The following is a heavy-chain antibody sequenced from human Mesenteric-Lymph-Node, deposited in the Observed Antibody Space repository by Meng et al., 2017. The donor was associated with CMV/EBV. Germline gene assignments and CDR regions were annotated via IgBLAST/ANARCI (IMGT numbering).Heavy chain of an antibody. D-gene: IGHD1-1*01. CDR3: NCADYGMDV. CDR2: ISYDGSNK. J-gene: IGHJ6*02. Sequence: GGSLRLSCAASGFTFSSYAMHWVRQAPGKGLEWVAVISYDGSNKYYADSVKGRFTISRDNSKNTLYLQMNSLRAEDTAIYYCNCADYGMDVWGQGTTVTVSS. CDR1: GFTFSSYA. V-gene: IGHV3-30*14.